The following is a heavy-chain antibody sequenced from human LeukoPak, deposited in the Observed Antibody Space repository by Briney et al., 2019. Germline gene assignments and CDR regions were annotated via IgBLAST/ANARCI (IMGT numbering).Heavy chain of an antibody. D-gene: IGHD3-22*01. V-gene: IGHV3-30*02. Sequence: GGSLRLSCAASGFTFSNYGMHWVRQAPGKGLEWVAFIRYDGSNKYYADSVKGRFTISRDNSKNTLYLQMNSLRAEDTALYYCAKPYGYSVDYWGQGTLVTVSS. J-gene: IGHJ4*02. CDR2: IRYDGSNK. CDR3: AKPYGYSVDY. CDR1: GFTFSNYG.